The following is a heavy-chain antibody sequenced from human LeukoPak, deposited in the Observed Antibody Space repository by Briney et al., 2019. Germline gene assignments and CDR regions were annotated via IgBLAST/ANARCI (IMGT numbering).Heavy chain of an antibody. V-gene: IGHV1-8*02. Sequence: ASEKVSCKASGYTFTNYDINWVRQATGQGLEWMGWMDPSSGNTGCAQKFQGRITMTRDTPINTAYMELSSLRSEDSAVYYCARTNKGSSNCDYWGQGTLVTVSS. CDR2: MDPSSGNT. CDR3: ARTNKGSSNCDY. D-gene: IGHD6-13*01. CDR1: GYTFTNYD. J-gene: IGHJ4*02.